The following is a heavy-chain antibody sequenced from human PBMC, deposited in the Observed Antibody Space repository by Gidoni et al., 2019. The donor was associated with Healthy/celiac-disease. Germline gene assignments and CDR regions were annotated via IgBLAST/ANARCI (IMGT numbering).Heavy chain of an antibody. CDR1: GGSIGSSSYY. CDR3: ARKLELRGWFDP. J-gene: IGHJ5*02. V-gene: IGHV4-39*01. Sequence: QLQLQESGPGLVKPSQTLSLTCPVSGGSIGSSSYYCGWFRQPPGKGLAWIGSINYSGSTKYNPSLKGRVTISVDTSKTQFSMKLSSVTAADTAVYYCARKLELRGWFDPWGQGTLVTVSS. CDR2: INYSGST. D-gene: IGHD1-7*01.